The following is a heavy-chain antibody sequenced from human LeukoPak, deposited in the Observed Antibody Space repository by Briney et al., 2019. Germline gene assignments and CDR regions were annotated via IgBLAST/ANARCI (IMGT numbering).Heavy chain of an antibody. J-gene: IGHJ5*02. Sequence: SETLSLTCTVSGGSISNYYWSWIRQPPGKGLEWIGYISYSGSTNYNPSLKSRVTLSVDTSKNQFSLKLSSVTAADAAVYYCAQSRGSNWYMGWFDPWGQGTLVTVSS. CDR3: AQSRGSNWYMGWFDP. CDR2: ISYSGST. V-gene: IGHV4-59*01. CDR1: GGSISNYY. D-gene: IGHD6-13*01.